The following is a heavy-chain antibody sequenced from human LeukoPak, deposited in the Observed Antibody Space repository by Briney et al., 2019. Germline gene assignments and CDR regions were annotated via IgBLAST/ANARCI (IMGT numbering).Heavy chain of an antibody. CDR2: ISSSGSTI. V-gene: IGHV3-48*03. D-gene: IGHD2-2*01. CDR3: AKDRPYISSWYGCSTP. Sequence: GGSLRLSCAASGFTFSSYEMHWVRQAPGKGLEWVSYISSSGSTIYYADSVKGRFTISRDNAKNSLYLQMNSLRVEDTAVYYCAKDRPYISSWYGCSTPWGQGTLVTVSS. CDR1: GFTFSSYE. J-gene: IGHJ5*02.